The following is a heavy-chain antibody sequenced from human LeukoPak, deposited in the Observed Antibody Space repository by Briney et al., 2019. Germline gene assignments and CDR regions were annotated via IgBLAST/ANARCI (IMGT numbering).Heavy chain of an antibody. J-gene: IGHJ4*02. CDR2: ISAYDGNT. V-gene: IGHV1-18*01. D-gene: IGHD3-22*01. CDR3: ARGGTMIVVPTGDY. Sequence: ASMKVSCKASGYTFTSYGIIWVRQAPGQGLEWMGWISAYDGNTNYAQSLQGRVTMTTDTSTSTAYMELRSLRSDDTAVYYCARGGTMIVVPTGDYWGQGTLVTVSS. CDR1: GYTFTSYG.